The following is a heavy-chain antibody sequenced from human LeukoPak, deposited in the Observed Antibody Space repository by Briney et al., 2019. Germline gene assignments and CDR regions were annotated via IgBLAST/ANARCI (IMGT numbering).Heavy chain of an antibody. CDR1: VGTFSSYA. J-gene: IGHJ4*02. D-gene: IGHD6-6*01. Sequence: ASVKVSCKSSVGTFSSYAISWVRQAPGQGLEWMGRIIPILGIANYAQKFQGRVTITADKSTSTAYMELSSLRSEDTAVYYCASQSIAARPGYFDYWGQGTLVTVSS. V-gene: IGHV1-69*04. CDR3: ASQSIAARPGYFDY. CDR2: IIPILGIA.